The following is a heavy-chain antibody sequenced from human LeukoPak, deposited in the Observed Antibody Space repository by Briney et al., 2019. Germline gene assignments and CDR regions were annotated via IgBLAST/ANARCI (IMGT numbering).Heavy chain of an antibody. Sequence: PGGSLRLSCAASGFTFSSYAMSWVRQAPGKGLEWVSAISGSGGSTYYADSVKGRFTISRDNSKNTLYLQMNSLRAEDTAVYYCAKDLHYYDFWSGDQLPPLFDYWGQGTLVTVSS. V-gene: IGHV3-23*01. CDR3: AKDLHYYDFWSGDQLPPLFDY. J-gene: IGHJ4*02. CDR2: ISGSGGST. CDR1: GFTFSSYA. D-gene: IGHD3-3*01.